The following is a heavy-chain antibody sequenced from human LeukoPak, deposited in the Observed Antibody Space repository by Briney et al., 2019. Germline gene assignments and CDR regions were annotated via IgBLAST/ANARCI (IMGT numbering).Heavy chain of an antibody. D-gene: IGHD3-9*01. CDR3: VKASDILGFDP. CDR2: ISYDGSNK. V-gene: IGHV3-30*14. CDR1: GFTFSSYA. J-gene: IGHJ5*02. Sequence: PGGSLRLSCAASGFTFSSYAMHWVRQAPGKGLEWVAVISYDGSNKYYADSVKGRFTISRDNSKNTLYLQMSSLRAEDTAVYYCVKASDILGFDPWGQGTLVTVSS.